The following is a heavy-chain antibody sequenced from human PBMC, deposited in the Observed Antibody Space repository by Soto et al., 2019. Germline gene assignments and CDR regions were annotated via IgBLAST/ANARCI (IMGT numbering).Heavy chain of an antibody. CDR3: ARHYYDSSGYPAPYYHGMDV. D-gene: IGHD3-22*01. CDR2: IFYSGTT. CDR1: CGSISSSGYY. V-gene: IGHV4-39*01. J-gene: IGHJ6*02. Sequence: PSETLSLTCTVSCGSISSSGYYWGWIRQSPGKGLEWIGTIFYSGTTYYNPSLESRITISQDTSNNQFSLKLTSVTAADTAVYYCARHYYDSSGYPAPYYHGMDVWGQGTTVTVSS.